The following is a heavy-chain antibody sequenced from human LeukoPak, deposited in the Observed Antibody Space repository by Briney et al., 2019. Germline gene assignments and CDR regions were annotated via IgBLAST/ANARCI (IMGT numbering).Heavy chain of an antibody. V-gene: IGHV4-59*08. Sequence: SETLSLTCTVSGGSISSYYWSWIRQPPGKGLGWIGYIYYSGSTYYNPSLKSRVTISVDTSKNQFSLKLSSVTAADTAVYYCARAPSSNYPNWFDPWGQGTLVTVSS. CDR3: ARAPSSNYPNWFDP. D-gene: IGHD4-11*01. CDR1: GGSISSYY. CDR2: IYYSGST. J-gene: IGHJ5*02.